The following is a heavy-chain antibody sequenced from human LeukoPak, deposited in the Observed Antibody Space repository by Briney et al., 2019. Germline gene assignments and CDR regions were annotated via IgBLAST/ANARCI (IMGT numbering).Heavy chain of an antibody. J-gene: IGHJ4*02. CDR1: GFTFSTFA. CDR3: AKGVVPAAIREYYFDY. Sequence: PGGSLRLSCAASGFTFSTFAMNWVRQAPGKGLEWVSAISGSGDSTYFGDSVKGRFTISRDNSKSVLYLQMNTLRAEDTAVYYCAKGVVPAAIREYYFDYWGQGTLVTVSS. D-gene: IGHD2-2*01. V-gene: IGHV3-23*01. CDR2: ISGSGDST.